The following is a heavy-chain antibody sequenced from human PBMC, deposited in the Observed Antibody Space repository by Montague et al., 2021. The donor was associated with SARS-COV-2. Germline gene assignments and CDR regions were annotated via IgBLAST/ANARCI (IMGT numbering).Heavy chain of an antibody. CDR3: ARHVRSLMVRGPDFDY. V-gene: IGHV4-39*01. J-gene: IGHJ4*02. CDR2: IYYSGTT. Sequence: SQTQSLVYTVSGGSISSSSYYWGWIRPPPGKGLEWIGSIYYSGTTYYNPSLKSRVTISVDTSKNQFSLKLSTVTAADTAVYYCARHVRSLMVRGPDFDYWGQGTLVTVSS. CDR1: GGSISSSSYY. D-gene: IGHD3-10*01.